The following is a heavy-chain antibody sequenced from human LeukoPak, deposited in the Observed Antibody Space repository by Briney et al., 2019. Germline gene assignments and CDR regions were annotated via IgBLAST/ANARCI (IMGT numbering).Heavy chain of an antibody. D-gene: IGHD2-2*03. Sequence: ASVKVSCKASGYTFISYYMHWVRQAPGQGLEWMGIINPSGGSTSYAQKFQSRVTMTRDTSTSTVYMELSSLRSEDTAVYYCARGVDIVVVPAAIHPWGQGTLVTVSS. CDR1: GYTFISYY. CDR3: ARGVDIVVVPAAIHP. V-gene: IGHV1-46*03. CDR2: INPSGGST. J-gene: IGHJ5*02.